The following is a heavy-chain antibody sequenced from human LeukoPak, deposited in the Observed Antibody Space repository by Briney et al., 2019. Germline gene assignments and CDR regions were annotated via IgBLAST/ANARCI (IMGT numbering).Heavy chain of an antibody. V-gene: IGHV3-48*02. D-gene: IGHD4-11*01. CDR2: IGGSGSPI. J-gene: IGHJ4*02. CDR3: ARGRERAYTDFDC. CDR1: GFTLATYS. Sequence: GGSLRPSCAASGFTLATYSMSWVRQVPGKRLEWVSYIGGSGSPIFDADSVKGRFTISRDNAKNSLYLQINSLRDEDTAMYYCARGRERAYTDFDCWGQGTLVTVSS.